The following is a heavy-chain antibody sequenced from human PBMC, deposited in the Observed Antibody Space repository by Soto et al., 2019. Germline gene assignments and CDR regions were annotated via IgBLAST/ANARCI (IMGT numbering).Heavy chain of an antibody. CDR3: ARGAGSYFRRVVGAFDI. D-gene: IGHD3-10*01. Sequence: GGSLRLSCAASGFTFSSYWMTWVRQAPGKGLEWVANIKQDGSEKVYVDSVKGRFTISRDNAKNSLYMQMNSLRAEDTAVYYCARGAGSYFRRVVGAFDIWGQGTMVTVSS. CDR1: GFTFSSYW. CDR2: IKQDGSEK. V-gene: IGHV3-7*04. J-gene: IGHJ3*02.